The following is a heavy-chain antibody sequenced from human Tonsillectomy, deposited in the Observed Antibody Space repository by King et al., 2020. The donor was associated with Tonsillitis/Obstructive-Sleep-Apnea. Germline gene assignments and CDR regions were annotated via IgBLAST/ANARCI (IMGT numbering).Heavy chain of an antibody. D-gene: IGHD3-3*01. V-gene: IGHV1-24*01. CDR3: ATLTIFGMVAAGVDY. Sequence: VQLVESGAEVKKPGASVKVSCKVSGYTLTELSMNWVRQAPGRGLEWMGGFDPEDGETIYAQKFQGRVTMTEETSTDTAYMELTSLRSEDTAVYYCATLTIFGMVAAGVDYWGQGTLVTVSS. CDR1: GYTLTELS. CDR2: FDPEDGET. J-gene: IGHJ4*02.